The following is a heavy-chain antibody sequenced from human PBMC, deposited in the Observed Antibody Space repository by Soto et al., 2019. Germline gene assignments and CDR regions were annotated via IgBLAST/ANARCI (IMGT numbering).Heavy chain of an antibody. J-gene: IGHJ6*02. CDR3: ARGNVVVPAAIFCQYGMDV. V-gene: IGHV1-2*04. Sequence: ASVKVSCKASGYTFTGYYMHWVRQAPGQGLEWMGWINPNSGGTNYAQKFQGWVTMTRDTSISTAYMELSRLRSDDTAVYYCARGNVVVPAAIFCQYGMDVWGQGTTVTVSS. D-gene: IGHD2-2*01. CDR1: GYTFTGYY. CDR2: INPNSGGT.